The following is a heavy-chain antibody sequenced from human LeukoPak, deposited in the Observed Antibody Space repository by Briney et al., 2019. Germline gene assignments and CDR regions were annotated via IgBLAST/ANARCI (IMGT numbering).Heavy chain of an antibody. V-gene: IGHV4-30-4*08. CDR2: IYYSGST. D-gene: IGHD5-12*01. CDR1: GGSISSGDYY. Sequence: SETLSLTCSVSGGSISSGDYYWSWIRQPPGKGLEWIGYIYYSGSTYYNPSLKSRVTISVDTSKNQFSLKLSSVTAADTAVYYCARDVDPPNNWLDPWGQGTLVTVSS. CDR3: ARDVDPPNNWLDP. J-gene: IGHJ5*02.